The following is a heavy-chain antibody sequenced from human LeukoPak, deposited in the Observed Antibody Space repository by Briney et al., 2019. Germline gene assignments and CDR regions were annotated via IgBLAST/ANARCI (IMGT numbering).Heavy chain of an antibody. J-gene: IGHJ4*02. CDR1: GGSLSGDY. V-gene: IGHV4-34*01. Sequence: SETLSLTCAVYGGSLSGDYWSWIRQPPGKGLEWIGEINHSGSTNYNPSLKSRVTISVDTSKNQFSLKLSSVTAADTAVYYCARGKRLVRFDYWGQGTLVTVSS. CDR2: INHSGST. CDR3: ARGKRLVRFDY. D-gene: IGHD6-19*01.